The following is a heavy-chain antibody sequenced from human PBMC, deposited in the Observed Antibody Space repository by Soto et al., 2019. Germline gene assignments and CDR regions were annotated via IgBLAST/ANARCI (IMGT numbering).Heavy chain of an antibody. V-gene: IGHV4-39*01. Sequence: QLQLQESGPGLVKPSETLSLTCTVSGGSISSSSYYWGWIRQPPGKGLEWIGSIYYSGSTYYNPSLKSRVTISVDTSKNQFSLKLSSVTAADTAVYYCARIHLDPLYQPLLYAFDYWGQGTLVTVS. D-gene: IGHD2-2*02. J-gene: IGHJ4*02. CDR1: GGSISSSSYY. CDR3: ARIHLDPLYQPLLYAFDY. CDR2: IYYSGST.